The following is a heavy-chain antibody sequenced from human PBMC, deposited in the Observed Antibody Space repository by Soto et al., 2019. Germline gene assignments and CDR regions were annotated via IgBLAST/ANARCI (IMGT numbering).Heavy chain of an antibody. CDR3: ARSPEVGAQGGDAFDI. Sequence: PGGSLRLSCAASGFTFSSYWMSWVRQAPGKGLEWVANIKQDGSEKYYVDSVKGRFTISRDNAKNSLYLQMNSLRAEDTAVYYCARSPEVGAQGGDAFDIWGQGTMVTVSS. V-gene: IGHV3-7*03. D-gene: IGHD1-26*01. CDR2: IKQDGSEK. J-gene: IGHJ3*02. CDR1: GFTFSSYW.